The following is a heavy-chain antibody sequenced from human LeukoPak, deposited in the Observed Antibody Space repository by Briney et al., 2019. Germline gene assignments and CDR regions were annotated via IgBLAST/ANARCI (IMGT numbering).Heavy chain of an antibody. CDR3: ARGGWNKFDY. CDR1: GGSISSGCYS. CDR2: IYYSGTT. J-gene: IGHJ4*02. D-gene: IGHD3-22*01. V-gene: IGHV4-61*01. Sequence: SETLSLTCAVSGGSISSGCYSWIWIRQPPGKGLEWIGYIYYSGTTNYNPSLKSRVTISVDTSKNQFSLKLSSVTAADTAVYYCARGGWNKFDYWGQGTLVTVSS.